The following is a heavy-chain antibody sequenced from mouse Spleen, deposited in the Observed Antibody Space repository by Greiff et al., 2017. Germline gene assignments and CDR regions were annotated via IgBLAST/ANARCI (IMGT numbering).Heavy chain of an antibody. Sequence: QVQLQQPGAELVMPGASVKLSCKASGYTFTSYWMHWVKQRPGQGLEWIGEIDPSDSYTNYNQKFKGKATLTVDKSSSTAYMQLSSLTSEDSAVYYCARSNCNTRIGFDYWGQGTLVTVSA. CDR1: GYTFTSYW. V-gene: IGHV1-69*01. J-gene: IGHJ3*01. CDR3: ARSNCNTRIGFDY. D-gene: IGHD2-12*01. CDR2: IDPSDSYT.